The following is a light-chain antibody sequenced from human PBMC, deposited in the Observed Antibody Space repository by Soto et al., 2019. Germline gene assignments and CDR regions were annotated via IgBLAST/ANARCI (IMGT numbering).Light chain of an antibody. Sequence: QSVLTQPPSASGTPGQRVTISCSGSSFNIGRNPVNWYQQFPGTAPKLLIYTNDQRPSGVPDRFSGSKSGTSASLAISGLQSEDEADYYCSSTAGNNNLVFGGGTKLTVL. CDR1: SFNIGRNP. CDR2: TND. V-gene: IGLV1-44*01. J-gene: IGLJ3*02. CDR3: SSTAGNNNLV.